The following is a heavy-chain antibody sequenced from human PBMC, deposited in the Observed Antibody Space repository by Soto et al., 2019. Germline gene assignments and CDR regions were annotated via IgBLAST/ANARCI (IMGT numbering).Heavy chain of an antibody. Sequence: SETLSLTCTVSGGSISSYYWSWIRQPPGKGLEWIGYIYYSGSTNYNPSLKSRVTISVDTSKNQFSLKLSSVTAADTAVYYCARVAGYCSSTSCSRDIDYWGQGTLVTVSS. CDR1: GGSISSYY. CDR2: IYYSGST. D-gene: IGHD2-2*01. V-gene: IGHV4-59*01. CDR3: ARVAGYCSSTSCSRDIDY. J-gene: IGHJ4*02.